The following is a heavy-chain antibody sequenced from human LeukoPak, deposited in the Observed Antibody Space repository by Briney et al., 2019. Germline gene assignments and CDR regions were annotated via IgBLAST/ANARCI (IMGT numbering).Heavy chain of an antibody. CDR3: ARLAPNYYDSSGYYLLFDY. D-gene: IGHD3-22*01. Sequence: SETLSLICSVSGYSISGGYYWGWIRQPPGKGLEWIGSIYYSGSTYYNPSLKSRVTISVDTSKNQFSLKLSSVTAADTAVYYCARLAPNYYDSSGYYLLFDYWGQGTLVTVSS. CDR2: IYYSGST. J-gene: IGHJ4*02. V-gene: IGHV4-38-2*02. CDR1: GYSISGGYY.